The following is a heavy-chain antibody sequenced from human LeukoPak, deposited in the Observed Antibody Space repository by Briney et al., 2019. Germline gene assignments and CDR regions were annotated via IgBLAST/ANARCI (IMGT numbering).Heavy chain of an antibody. Sequence: GGSLRLSCAASGFTFSSYSMNWVRQAPGKGLEWVSSISSSSSYIYYADSVKGRFTNSRDNSKNTLYLQMNSLRAEDTAVYYCAREGGHYYGSGSYTPNFYGMDVWGQGTTVTVSS. CDR1: GFTFSSYS. V-gene: IGHV3-21*01. CDR2: ISSSSSYI. D-gene: IGHD3-10*01. J-gene: IGHJ6*02. CDR3: AREGGHYYGSGSYTPNFYGMDV.